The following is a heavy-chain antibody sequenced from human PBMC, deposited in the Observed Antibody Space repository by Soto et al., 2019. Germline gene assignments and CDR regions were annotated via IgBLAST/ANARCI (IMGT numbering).Heavy chain of an antibody. CDR3: ASWNTDMDIYFDY. D-gene: IGHD5-18*01. V-gene: IGHV5-51*01. Sequence: GESLKISCKGSGYSFTSYWIGWVRQTPGKGLEWMGIIYPGDSDTRYSPSFQGQVTISADKSISTAYLQWSSLKASDTAMYYCASWNTDMDIYFDYWGQGTLVTVSS. CDR2: IYPGDSDT. J-gene: IGHJ4*02. CDR1: GYSFTSYW.